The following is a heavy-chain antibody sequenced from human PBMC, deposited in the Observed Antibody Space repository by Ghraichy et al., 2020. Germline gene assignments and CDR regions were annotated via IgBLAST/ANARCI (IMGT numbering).Heavy chain of an antibody. D-gene: IGHD3-10*01. CDR1: GYTFTSYY. CDR3: ARWNSRITMVQGVIIDRAPFDY. J-gene: IGHJ4*02. Sequence: ASVKVSCKASGYTFTSYYMHWVRQAPGQGLEWMGIINPSGGSTSYAQKFQGRVTMTRDTSTSTVYMELSSLRSEDTAVYYCARWNSRITMVQGVIIDRAPFDYWGQGTLVTVSS. V-gene: IGHV1-46*01. CDR2: INPSGGST.